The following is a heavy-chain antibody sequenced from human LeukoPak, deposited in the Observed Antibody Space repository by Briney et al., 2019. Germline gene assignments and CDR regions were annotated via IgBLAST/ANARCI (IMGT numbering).Heavy chain of an antibody. Sequence: ASVKVSCKASGYTFTSYGISWVRQAPGQGLEWMGWISAYNGNTNYAQKLQGRVTMTTDTSTSTAYMELSRLRSDDTAVYYCASPRGAGELWFDPWGQGTLVTVSS. CDR2: ISAYNGNT. J-gene: IGHJ5*02. V-gene: IGHV1-18*01. CDR3: ASPRGAGELWFDP. D-gene: IGHD1-7*01. CDR1: GYTFTSYG.